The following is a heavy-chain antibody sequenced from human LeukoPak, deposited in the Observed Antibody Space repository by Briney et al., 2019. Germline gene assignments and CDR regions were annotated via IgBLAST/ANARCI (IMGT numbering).Heavy chain of an antibody. D-gene: IGHD2-21*02. CDR3: AKADCGGDCFVIDS. J-gene: IGHJ4*02. V-gene: IGHV3-43*02. Sequence: GGSLRLSCAASGFSFREHAMHWVRQRPGKGLEVVSFITVNGETIFYADSVKGRFTISRDNSKSSLYLQMNSLRTEDTAFYYCAKADCGGDCFVIDSWGQGTLVTVSS. CDR2: ITVNGETI. CDR1: GFSFREHA.